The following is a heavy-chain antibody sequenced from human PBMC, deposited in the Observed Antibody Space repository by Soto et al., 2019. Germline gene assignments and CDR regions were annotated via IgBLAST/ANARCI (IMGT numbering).Heavy chain of an antibody. V-gene: IGHV3-7*01. D-gene: IGHD3-10*01. CDR3: ARIEESGRGWDV. Sequence: EVQLVESGGGLVQPGGSLSLSCVDSGFTFSSYWMSWVRQAPVKGLEWVGNIKQDGSEENYVDSVKGRFNISRDNAKNSMYLQMNSLRAEDTAVYYCARIEESGRGWDVWAQGTTLVV. J-gene: IGHJ6*02. CDR2: IKQDGSEE. CDR1: GFTFSSYW.